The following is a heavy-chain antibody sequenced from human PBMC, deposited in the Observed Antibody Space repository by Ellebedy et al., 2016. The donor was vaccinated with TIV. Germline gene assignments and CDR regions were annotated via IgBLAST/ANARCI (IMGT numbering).Heavy chain of an antibody. CDR2: INPKSGGR. CDR3: ARDSRRTTRSGPPLYGSGSPPWFDP. V-gene: IGHV1-2*02. Sequence: AASVTVSCKASGYTFTDYYIHGVRQAHGQGLEWMGWINPKSGGRVYVQKFQGRVTMTRDTSISTVHMELSRLKKDDTAVYDCARDSRRTTRSGPPLYGSGSPPWFDPWGQGTLVPVSS. CDR1: GYTFTDYY. J-gene: IGHJ5*02. D-gene: IGHD3-10*01.